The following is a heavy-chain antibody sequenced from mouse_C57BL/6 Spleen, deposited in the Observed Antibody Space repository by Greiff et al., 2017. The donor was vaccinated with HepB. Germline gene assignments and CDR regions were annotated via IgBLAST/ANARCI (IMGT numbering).Heavy chain of an antibody. V-gene: IGHV3-6*01. D-gene: IGHD4-1*01. J-gene: IGHJ3*01. Sequence: EVQLQQSGPGLVKPSQSLSLTCSVTGYSITSGYYWNWIRQFPGNKLEWMGYISYDGSNNYNPSLKNRISITRDTSKNQFFLKLNSVTTEDTATYYCARGEDWGTWFAYWGQGTLVTVSA. CDR1: GYSITSGYY. CDR2: ISYDGSN. CDR3: ARGEDWGTWFAY.